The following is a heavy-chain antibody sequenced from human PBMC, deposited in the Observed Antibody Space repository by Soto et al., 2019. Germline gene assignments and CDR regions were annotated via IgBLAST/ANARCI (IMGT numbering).Heavy chain of an antibody. Sequence: QVQLMQSGAEVKKPGSSVKVSCKASGGTFSSYAISWVRQAPGQGLEWMGGIIPIFGTANYAQEFQGRVTITADESTSTAYMELSSLRSEDTAVYYCLVVTAILNGDYFDYWGQGTLVTVSS. CDR1: GGTFSSYA. D-gene: IGHD2-21*02. V-gene: IGHV1-69*01. CDR3: LVVTAILNGDYFDY. J-gene: IGHJ4*02. CDR2: IIPIFGTA.